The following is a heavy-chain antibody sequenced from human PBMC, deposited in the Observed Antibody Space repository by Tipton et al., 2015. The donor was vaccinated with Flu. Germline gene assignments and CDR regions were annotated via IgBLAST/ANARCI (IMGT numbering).Heavy chain of an antibody. V-gene: IGHV3-53*01. CDR1: GFTVSGNY. D-gene: IGHD5-12*01. CDR2: IYSGGST. Sequence: QLVQSGGGLIQPGGSLRLSCAASGFTVSGNYMSWVRQAPGKGLEWVSVIYSGGSTYYADSVKGRFTISRDNSKNTLYLQMNSLRAEDTAVYYCARAVRSSGYDLSGVFDYWGQGTLVTVSS. CDR3: ARAVRSSGYDLSGVFDY. J-gene: IGHJ4*02.